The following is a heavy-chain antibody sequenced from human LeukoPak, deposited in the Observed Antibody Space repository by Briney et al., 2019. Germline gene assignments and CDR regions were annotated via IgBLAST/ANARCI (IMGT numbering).Heavy chain of an antibody. J-gene: IGHJ5*02. Sequence: ASVKVSCKASGYTSTSYAMNWVRQAPGQGLEWMGWINTNTGNPTYAQGFTGRFVFSLDTSVSTAYLQISSLKAEDTAVYYCARGGIYILWFGDSAYNWFDPWGQGTLVTVSS. CDR2: INTNTGNP. CDR1: GYTSTSYA. D-gene: IGHD3-10*01. CDR3: ARGGIYILWFGDSAYNWFDP. V-gene: IGHV7-4-1*02.